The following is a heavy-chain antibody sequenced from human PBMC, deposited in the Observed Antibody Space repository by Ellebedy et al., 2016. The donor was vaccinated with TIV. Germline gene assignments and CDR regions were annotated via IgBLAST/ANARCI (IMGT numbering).Heavy chain of an antibody. V-gene: IGHV1-69*13. J-gene: IGHJ4*02. CDR3: ARDLGDSSGYRTFDY. D-gene: IGHD3-22*01. CDR1: GGTFSSYA. Sequence: AASVKVSCKASGGTFSSYAISWVRQAPGQGLEWMGGIIPIFGTATYAQKFQGRVTITADESTSTAYMELSSLRSEDTAVYYCARDLGDSSGYRTFDYWGQGTLVTVSS. CDR2: IIPIFGTA.